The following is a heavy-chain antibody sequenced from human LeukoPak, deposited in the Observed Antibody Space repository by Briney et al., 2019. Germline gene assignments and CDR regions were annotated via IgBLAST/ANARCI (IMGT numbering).Heavy chain of an antibody. J-gene: IGHJ4*02. CDR2: ISGSGGST. CDR1: GFTFSSYA. CDR3: AKALYYYGSGSYPGRY. Sequence: GGSLRLSCAASGFTFSSYAMSWVRQAPGKGLEWVSAISGSGGSTYYADSVKGRFTISRDNSKNTLYLQMNSLRAKDTAVYYCAKALYYYGSGSYPGRYWGQGTLVTVSS. V-gene: IGHV3-23*01. D-gene: IGHD3-10*01.